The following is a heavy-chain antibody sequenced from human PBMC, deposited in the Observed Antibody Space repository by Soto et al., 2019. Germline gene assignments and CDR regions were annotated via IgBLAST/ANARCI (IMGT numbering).Heavy chain of an antibody. D-gene: IGHD2-15*01. Sequence: PGGSLRLSCAASGFTFSSYAMHWVRQAPGKGLEWVSYISSSGSTIYYADSVKGRFTISRDNAKNSLYLQMNSLRAEDTAVYYCAIDMLVVAANQAPGAFDIWGQGTMVTVSS. CDR3: AIDMLVVAANQAPGAFDI. J-gene: IGHJ3*02. CDR1: GFTFSSYA. V-gene: IGHV3-48*04. CDR2: ISSSGSTI.